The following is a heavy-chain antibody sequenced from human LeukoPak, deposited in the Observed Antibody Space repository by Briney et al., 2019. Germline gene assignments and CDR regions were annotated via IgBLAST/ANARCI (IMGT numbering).Heavy chain of an antibody. CDR3: ARGKVVVVPAAIPPYYYMDV. CDR2: INHSGST. Sequence: SETLSLTCAVYGGSFSGYYWSWIRQPPGKGLEWIGEINHSGSTNYNPSLKSRVTISVDTSKNQFSLKLSSVTAADTAVYYCARGKVVVVPAAIPPYYYMDVWGKGTTVTVSS. V-gene: IGHV4-34*01. D-gene: IGHD2-2*02. CDR1: GGSFSGYY. J-gene: IGHJ6*03.